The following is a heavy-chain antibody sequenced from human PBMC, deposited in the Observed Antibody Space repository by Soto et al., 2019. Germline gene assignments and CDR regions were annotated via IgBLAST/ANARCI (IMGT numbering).Heavy chain of an antibody. J-gene: IGHJ4*02. CDR3: ARVPTAFEYSSGWFHPHFDY. CDR2: TYYRSKWYN. Sequence: PSQTLSLTCAISGDSVSSNSAAWNWIRQSPSRGLEWLGRTYYRSKWYNDYAVSVKSRITINPDTSKNQFSLQLNSVTPEDTAVYYCARVPTAFEYSSGWFHPHFDYWGQGTLVTVSS. V-gene: IGHV6-1*01. D-gene: IGHD6-19*01. CDR1: GDSVSSNSAA.